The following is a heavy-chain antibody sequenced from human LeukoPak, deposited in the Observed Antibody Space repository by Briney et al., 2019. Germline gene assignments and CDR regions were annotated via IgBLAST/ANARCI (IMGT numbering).Heavy chain of an antibody. V-gene: IGHV3-48*04. Sequence: GGSLRLSCAASGFTFSSYSMNWVRQAPGKGLEWVSYISSSSSTIYCADSVKGRFTISRDNAKNSLYLQVNSLRAEDTAVYYCASGITGTPGAFDIWGQGTMVTVSS. CDR2: ISSSSSTI. D-gene: IGHD1-7*01. CDR3: ASGITGTPGAFDI. CDR1: GFTFSSYS. J-gene: IGHJ3*02.